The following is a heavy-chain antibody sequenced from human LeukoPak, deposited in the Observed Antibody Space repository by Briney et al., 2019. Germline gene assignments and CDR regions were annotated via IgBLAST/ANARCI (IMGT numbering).Heavy chain of an antibody. CDR2: IKQDGSEK. D-gene: IGHD6-19*01. CDR3: ARDLGGWKGRGGFDP. J-gene: IGHJ5*02. CDR1: GFTFSSYW. Sequence: PGGSLRLSCAASGFTFSSYWMSWVRQAPGKGLEWVANIKQDGSEKYYVDSVKGRFTISRDNAKNSLYLQMNSLRAEDTAVYYCARDLGGWKGRGGFDPWGQGTLVTVSS. V-gene: IGHV3-7*01.